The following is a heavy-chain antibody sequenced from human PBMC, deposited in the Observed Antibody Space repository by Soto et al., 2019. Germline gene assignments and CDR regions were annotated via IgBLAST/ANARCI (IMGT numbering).Heavy chain of an antibody. CDR2: ISAYNGNT. V-gene: IGHV1-18*04. Sequence: ASVKVSCKASGYTFTSYGISWVRQAPGQGLEWMGWISAYNGNTNYAQKLQGRVTMTTDTSTSTAYMELRSLRSDDTAVYYCARDNSRGYSYGSNNWFDPWGQGTLVTVSS. D-gene: IGHD5-18*01. J-gene: IGHJ5*02. CDR1: GYTFTSYG. CDR3: ARDNSRGYSYGSNNWFDP.